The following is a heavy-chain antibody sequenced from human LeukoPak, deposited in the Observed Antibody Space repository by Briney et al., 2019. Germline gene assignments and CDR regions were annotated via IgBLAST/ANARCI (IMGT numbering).Heavy chain of an antibody. CDR2: IITIFGTA. CDR1: GGTFSSYA. D-gene: IGHD2-21*01. Sequence: GASVKVSCKASGGTFSSYAISWVRQAPGQGLEWMGGIITIFGTANYAQKFQGRVTITTDESTSTAYMELSSLRSEDTAVYYCASQCGGDCRPWFDPWGQGTLVTVSS. CDR3: ASQCGGDCRPWFDP. V-gene: IGHV1-69*05. J-gene: IGHJ5*02.